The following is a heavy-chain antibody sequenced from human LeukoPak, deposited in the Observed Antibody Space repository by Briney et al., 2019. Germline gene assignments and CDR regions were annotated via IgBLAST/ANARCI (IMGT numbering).Heavy chain of an antibody. J-gene: IGHJ4*02. Sequence: PGGSLRLSCAASGFTFSSYGMHWVRQAPGKGLEWVAVIWYDGSNKYYADSVKGRFTISRDNSKNTLYLQMNSLRAEDTAVYYCARSAEMAGIDYWGQGTLVTVSS. D-gene: IGHD5-24*01. CDR3: ARSAEMAGIDY. V-gene: IGHV3-33*01. CDR2: IWYDGSNK. CDR1: GFTFSSYG.